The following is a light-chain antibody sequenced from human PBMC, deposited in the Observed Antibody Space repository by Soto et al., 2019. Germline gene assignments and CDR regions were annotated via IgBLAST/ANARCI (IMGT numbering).Light chain of an antibody. CDR2: EAS. Sequence: IQMTQSPSSLSVSVGDRVTITCRASQSISSYLNWYEQKPGKAPKLLIYEASSLESGVPSRFSGSGSGTEFTLTIGGLQPDDFATYYCQQFNSYPITFGQGTRLEIK. V-gene: IGKV1-13*02. CDR1: QSISSY. J-gene: IGKJ5*01. CDR3: QQFNSYPIT.